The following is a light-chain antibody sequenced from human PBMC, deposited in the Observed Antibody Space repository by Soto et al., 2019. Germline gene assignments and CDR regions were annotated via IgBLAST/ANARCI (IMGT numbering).Light chain of an antibody. J-gene: IGLJ1*01. CDR3: SSYAGSNNDV. CDR2: DVS. Sequence: QSALTQPPSASGSPGQSVTISCTGTSNDVGGYNYVSWYQQHPGKAPKLMIYDVSKRPSGVPDRFSGSKSGNTASLTVSGLQAEDEADYYCSSYAGSNNDVFGTGTKVTVL. V-gene: IGLV2-8*01. CDR1: SNDVGGYNY.